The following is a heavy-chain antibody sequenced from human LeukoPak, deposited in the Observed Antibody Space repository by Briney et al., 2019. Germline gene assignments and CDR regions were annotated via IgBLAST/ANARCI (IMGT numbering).Heavy chain of an antibody. J-gene: IGHJ4*02. D-gene: IGHD5/OR15-5a*01. CDR2: ISHGGNP. CDR3: LNFIASTIMNY. V-gene: IGHV4-39*07. CDR1: GDSITSSSYY. Sequence: SETLSLTCTVSGDSITSSSYYWGWIRQPPGKGLEWIGTISHGGNPYYNPSLKSRVSISGDTSKTQFSLTLSSVTAADTAVYYCLNFIASTIMNYWGQGALVIVSS.